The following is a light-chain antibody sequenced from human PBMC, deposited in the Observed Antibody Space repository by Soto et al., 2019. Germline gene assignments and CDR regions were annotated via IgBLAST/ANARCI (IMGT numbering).Light chain of an antibody. Sequence: GDRVTITCRASQGISSYLAWYQQKPGKAPKLLIYDASSLESGVPSRFSGSGSGTEFTLTISSLQPDDFATYYCQQYNSYSQTFGQGTKVDI. J-gene: IGKJ1*01. CDR1: QGISSY. CDR2: DAS. CDR3: QQYNSYSQT. V-gene: IGKV1-5*01.